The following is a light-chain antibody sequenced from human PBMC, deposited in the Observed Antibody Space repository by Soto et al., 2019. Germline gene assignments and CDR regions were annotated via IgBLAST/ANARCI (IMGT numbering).Light chain of an antibody. Sequence: QSVLTQPASVSGSPGQSITISCTGTSSDVGNYNFVSWYQQNPGKAPKLVIYEVIKRPSGVSYRFSGSRSGNTASLTISGLQTDDEAEYYCCSFAGSDTWVFGGGTKVTVL. V-gene: IGLV2-23*02. CDR3: CSFAGSDTWV. J-gene: IGLJ3*02. CDR1: SSDVGNYNF. CDR2: EVI.